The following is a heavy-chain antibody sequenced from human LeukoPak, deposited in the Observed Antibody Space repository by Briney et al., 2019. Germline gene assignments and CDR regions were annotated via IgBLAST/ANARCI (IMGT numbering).Heavy chain of an antibody. CDR1: GGSISSGGYY. Sequence: SQTLSLTCTVSGGSISSGGYYWSWIRQHPGKGLEWIGYIYYSGSTYYDPSLKSRVTISVDTSKNQFSLKLSSVTAADTAVYYCAGYDSNYEAFDYWGQGTLVTVSS. CDR2: IYYSGST. J-gene: IGHJ4*02. D-gene: IGHD4-11*01. CDR3: AGYDSNYEAFDY. V-gene: IGHV4-31*03.